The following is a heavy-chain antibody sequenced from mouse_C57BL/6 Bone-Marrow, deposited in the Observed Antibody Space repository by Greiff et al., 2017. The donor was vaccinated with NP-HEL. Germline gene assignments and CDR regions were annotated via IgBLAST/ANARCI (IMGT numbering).Heavy chain of an antibody. CDR3: ARSRYYVSPYYAMDY. D-gene: IGHD1-1*01. V-gene: IGHV1-82*01. J-gene: IGHJ4*01. CDR2: IYPGDGDT. CDR1: GYAFSSSW. Sequence: QVQLQQSGPELVKPGASVKISCKASGYAFSSSWMNWVKQRPGKGLEWIGRIYPGDGDTNYNGKFKGKATLTAAKSSSTAYMQLSSLTSEDSAVYFCARSRYYVSPYYAMDYWGQGTSVTVSS.